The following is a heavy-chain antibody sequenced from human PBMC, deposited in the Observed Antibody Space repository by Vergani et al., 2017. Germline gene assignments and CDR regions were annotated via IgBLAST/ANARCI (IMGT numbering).Heavy chain of an antibody. V-gene: IGHV3-21*01. CDR2: ISSSSSYI. CDR1: GFTFSSYS. CDR3: AKHFRGWGIDY. D-gene: IGHD3-16*01. J-gene: IGHJ4*02. Sequence: EVQLVESGGGLVKPGGSLRLSCAASGFTFSSYSMNWVRQAPGKGLEWVSSISSSSSYIYYADSVKGRFTISRDNAKNSLYLQMNSLRAEDTAVYYCAKHFRGWGIDYWGQGTQVIASS.